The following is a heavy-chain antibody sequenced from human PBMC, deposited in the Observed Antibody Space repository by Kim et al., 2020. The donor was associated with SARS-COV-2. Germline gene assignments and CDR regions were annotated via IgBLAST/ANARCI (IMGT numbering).Heavy chain of an antibody. CDR1: GYTFTGYY. V-gene: IGHV1-2*02. J-gene: IGHJ6*02. D-gene: IGHD2-21*02. CDR3: ARLGNGYCGGDCFNYYYYGMYV. CDR2: INPNSGGT. Sequence: ASVKVSCKASGYTFTGYYMHWVRQAPGQGLEWMGWINPNSGGTNYAQKFQGRVTMTRDTSISTAYMELSRLRSDDTAVYYCARLGNGYCGGDCFNYYYYGMYVWGQGTTVTVSS.